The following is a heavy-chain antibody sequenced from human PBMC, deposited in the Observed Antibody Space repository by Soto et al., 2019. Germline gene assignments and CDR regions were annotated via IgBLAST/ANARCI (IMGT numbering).Heavy chain of an antibody. CDR1: GGTFSSYA. J-gene: IGHJ6*02. D-gene: IGHD3-3*01. V-gene: IGHV1-69*06. CDR2: IIPIFGTA. Sequence: SVKVSCKASGGTFSSYAISWVRQAPGQGLEWMGGIIPIFGTANYAQKFQGRVTITADKSTSTAYMELSSLRSEDTAVYYCARGGYDFWSGPYYYGMDVWGQGTTVTVSS. CDR3: ARGGYDFWSGPYYYGMDV.